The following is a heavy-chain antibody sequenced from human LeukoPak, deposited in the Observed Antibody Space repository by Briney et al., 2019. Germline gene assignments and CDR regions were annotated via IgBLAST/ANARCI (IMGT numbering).Heavy chain of an antibody. J-gene: IGHJ4*02. CDR2: IYYSGST. CDR3: ARLLEYYDSRGYFDY. Sequence: SETLSLTCTVSGGSISSYYWSWFRQPPGKGLEWIGSIYYSGSTYYNPSLKSRVTISVDTSKNQFSLNLRSVTAGDTAVYYCARLLEYYDSRGYFDYWGQGTPVTVSS. V-gene: IGHV4-39*01. CDR1: GGSISSYY. D-gene: IGHD3-22*01.